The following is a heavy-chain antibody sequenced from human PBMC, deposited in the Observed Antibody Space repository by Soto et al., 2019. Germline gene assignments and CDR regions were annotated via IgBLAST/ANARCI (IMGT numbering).Heavy chain of an antibody. Sequence: GGALRLSCAASGLTPSSNYMSWVRQAPGKGLEWISIIYSAGNTYYADSVKGRFTISRDNSKNTLYLQMNSLRAEDTVVYYCARGHTTALSPSWFDPWGQGT. CDR3: ARGHTTALSPSWFDP. CDR2: IYSAGNT. V-gene: IGHV3-66*01. CDR1: GLTPSSNY. J-gene: IGHJ5*02. D-gene: IGHD1-1*01.